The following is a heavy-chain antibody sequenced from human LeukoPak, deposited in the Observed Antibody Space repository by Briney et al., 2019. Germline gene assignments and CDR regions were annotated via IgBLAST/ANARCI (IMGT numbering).Heavy chain of an antibody. CDR1: GYTFTSYY. Sequence: ASVKVSCKASGYTFTSYYMHWVRQAPGQGLEWMGIINPSGGSTSYAQKFQGGVTMTRDTSTSTVYMELSSLRSEDTAVYYCARDHDRCCDYYDSSLIGAFDIWGQGTMVTVSS. CDR2: INPSGGST. V-gene: IGHV1-46*01. J-gene: IGHJ3*02. D-gene: IGHD3-22*01. CDR3: ARDHDRCCDYYDSSLIGAFDI.